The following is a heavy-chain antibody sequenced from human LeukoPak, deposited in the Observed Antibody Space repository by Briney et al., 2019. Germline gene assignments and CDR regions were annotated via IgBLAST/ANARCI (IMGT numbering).Heavy chain of an antibody. Sequence: SETLSLTCSVSGGSISSTDYYWSWVRQPAGKGLEWVGRIYISGSIDYNPSLKSPATISLDTSKNQFSLKLNSVTAADTAVYYCARLATYYYGSGTYNSGWSLGREADYWGQGTLVTVSS. CDR1: GGSISSTDYY. J-gene: IGHJ4*02. CDR2: IYISGSI. V-gene: IGHV4-61*02. D-gene: IGHD3-10*01. CDR3: ARLATYYYGSGTYNSGWSLGREADY.